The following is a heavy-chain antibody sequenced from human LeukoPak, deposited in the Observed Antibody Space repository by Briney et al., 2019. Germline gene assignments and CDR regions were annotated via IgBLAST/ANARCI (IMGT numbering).Heavy chain of an antibody. D-gene: IGHD4-17*01. J-gene: IGHJ4*02. CDR2: VSGSGGST. V-gene: IGHV3-23*01. CDR3: ARDLTTVTDRYYFDY. Sequence: PGGSLRLSCAASGFTFSSYVMSWVRQAPGKGLEWVSAVSGSGGSTYYSDSVKGRFTISRDNSENTLFLQMNSLRAEDTAVYYCARDLTTVTDRYYFDYWGQGTLVTVSS. CDR1: GFTFSSYV.